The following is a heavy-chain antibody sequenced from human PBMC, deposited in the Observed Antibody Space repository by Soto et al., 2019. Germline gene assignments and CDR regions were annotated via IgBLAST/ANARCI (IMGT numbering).Heavy chain of an antibody. D-gene: IGHD3-3*01. V-gene: IGHV3-49*03. CDR1: GFTFGDYA. CDR2: IRSKAYGGTT. CDR3: TRDLNFWSGYYRSGYRLDAFDI. Sequence: QAGGSLRLSCTASGFTFGDYAMSWFRQAPGKGLEWVGFIRSKAYGGTTEYAASVKGRFTISRDDSKSIAYLQMNSLKTEDTAVYYCTRDLNFWSGYYRSGYRLDAFDIWGQGTMVTVSS. J-gene: IGHJ3*02.